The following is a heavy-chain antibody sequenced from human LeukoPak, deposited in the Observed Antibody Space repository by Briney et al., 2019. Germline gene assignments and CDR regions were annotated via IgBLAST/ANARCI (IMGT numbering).Heavy chain of an antibody. D-gene: IGHD1-14*01. V-gene: IGHV3-21*01. CDR3: ARGGTFRAFDI. CDR2: ISSSSSYI. J-gene: IGHJ3*02. Sequence: PGRSLRLSCAASGFTFSSYSMNWVRQAPGKGLEWVSSISSSSSYIYYADSVKGRFTISRDNAKNSLYLQMNSLRAEDTAVYYCARGGTFRAFDIWGQGTMVTVSS. CDR1: GFTFSSYS.